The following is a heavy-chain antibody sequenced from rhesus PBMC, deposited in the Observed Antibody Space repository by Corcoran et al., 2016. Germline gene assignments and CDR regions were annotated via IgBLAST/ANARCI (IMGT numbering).Heavy chain of an antibody. J-gene: IGHJ4*01. CDR2: IDGNSGYT. D-gene: IGHD3S6*01. CDR1: GAPISSSW. CDR3: VKHPTATATFDY. Sequence: QVQLQESGPGLMKPSATLSLTCAVAGAPISSSWWCWIRQSPGRGLEGFGKIDGNSGYTDYHPSLGGRVTLSKDASKSRFSLELNSLTAADTALYWCVKHPTATATFDYWGQGIQVTVSS. V-gene: IGHV4-80*01.